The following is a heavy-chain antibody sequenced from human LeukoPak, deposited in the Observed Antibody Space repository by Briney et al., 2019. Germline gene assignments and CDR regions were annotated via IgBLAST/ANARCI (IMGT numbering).Heavy chain of an antibody. Sequence: SETLSLTCAVSGDSISSDYWSWVRQPPGKGLEWIGYIYYTGSTNYNPSLKSRVTISVDTSKNQFSLKLSSVTAADTAVYYCARGVVSRYYGSGFFDYWGQGTLVTVSS. V-gene: IGHV4-59*12. D-gene: IGHD3-10*01. CDR1: GDSISSDY. CDR3: ARGVVSRYYGSGFFDY. J-gene: IGHJ4*02. CDR2: IYYTGST.